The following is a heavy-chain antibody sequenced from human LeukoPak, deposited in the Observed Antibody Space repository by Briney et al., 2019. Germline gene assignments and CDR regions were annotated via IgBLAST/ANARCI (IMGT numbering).Heavy chain of an antibody. V-gene: IGHV1-3*01. CDR3: ARVFGGYSYGYAPAFGHFDY. Sequence: ASVKVSCKASGYTFTSYAMHWVRQAPGQRLEWMGWINAGNGNTKYSQKFQGRVTITRDTSASTAYMELSSLRSEDTAVYYCARVFGGYSYGYAPAFGHFDYWGQGTLVTVSS. J-gene: IGHJ4*02. D-gene: IGHD5-18*01. CDR2: INAGNGNT. CDR1: GYTFTSYA.